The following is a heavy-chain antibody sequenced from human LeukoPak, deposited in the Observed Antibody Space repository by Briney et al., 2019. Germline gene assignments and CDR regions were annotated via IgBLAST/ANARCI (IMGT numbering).Heavy chain of an antibody. CDR1: GGSFSNYY. V-gene: IGHV4-34*01. J-gene: IGHJ4*02. CDR3: ASEDYGDYYFDY. D-gene: IGHD4-17*01. CDR2: INHSGST. Sequence: SETLSLTCAVYGGSFSNYYWNWIRQPPGKGLEWIGEINHSGSTNYNPSLKSRVTISVDTSKNQFSLKLSSVTAADTAVYYCASEDYGDYYFDYWGQGTLVTVSS.